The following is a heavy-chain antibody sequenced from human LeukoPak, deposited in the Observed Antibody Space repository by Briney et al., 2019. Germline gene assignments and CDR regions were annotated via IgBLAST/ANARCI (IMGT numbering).Heavy chain of an antibody. D-gene: IGHD3-16*01. J-gene: IGHJ4*02. CDR3: GRAFPPLRTSSAGDL. CDR2: ISGLSSYT. CDR1: GFTFSDDD. Sequence: KPGGSLRLSCSASGFTFSDDDMNGVRQAPGKGLEWVSSISGLSSYTYYGESVKGRFSISRDNAKNSLYLQMNRLGAEDTATYYCGRAFPPLRTSSAGDLWGQGILVTVSS. V-gene: IGHV3-21*01.